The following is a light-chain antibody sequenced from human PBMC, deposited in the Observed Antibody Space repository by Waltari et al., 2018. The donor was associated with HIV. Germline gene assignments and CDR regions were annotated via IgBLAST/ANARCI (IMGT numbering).Light chain of an antibody. CDR3: QQYYSTPWT. CDR2: WAS. Sequence: DIVMTQSPDSLAVSLGERATVNCKSSQTVLYSPNNKNYLAWYQQNPGQPPKLLIHWASTRESGVPDRFSGGGSGTDFTLTISSLQAEDVAVYYCQQYYSTPWTFGQGTKVEIK. J-gene: IGKJ1*01. V-gene: IGKV4-1*01. CDR1: QTVLYSPNNKNY.